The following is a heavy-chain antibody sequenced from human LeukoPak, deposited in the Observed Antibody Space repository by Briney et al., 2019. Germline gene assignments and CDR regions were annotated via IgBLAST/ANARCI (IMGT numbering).Heavy chain of an antibody. J-gene: IGHJ4*02. CDR1: GFTFSSYW. CDR3: ARRGWLVNFDY. Sequence: GGSLRLSCAASGFTFSSYWMHWVRQAPGKGLEWVSSISSSGDNTHYADSVKGRFTISRDNSKDTLYLQMNTLRAEDTAIYYCARRGWLVNFDYWGQGTLVTVSS. V-gene: IGHV3-23*01. CDR2: ISSSGDNT. D-gene: IGHD6-19*01.